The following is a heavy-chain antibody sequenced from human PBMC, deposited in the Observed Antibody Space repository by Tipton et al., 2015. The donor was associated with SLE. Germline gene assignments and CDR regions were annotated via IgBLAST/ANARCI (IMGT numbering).Heavy chain of an antibody. V-gene: IGHV4-34*01. J-gene: IGHJ2*01. CDR3: ASDRRGWYFDL. CDR1: GGSFSGYS. CDR2: IDHFGNT. D-gene: IGHD1-14*01. Sequence: TLSLTCAVYGGSFSGYSWSWIRQPPGKGLEWIGEIDHFGNTNYNPSLKSRVTVSVDTSKNQFSLKLSSVTAADTAVYYCASDRRGWYFDLWCRGTLVTVSS.